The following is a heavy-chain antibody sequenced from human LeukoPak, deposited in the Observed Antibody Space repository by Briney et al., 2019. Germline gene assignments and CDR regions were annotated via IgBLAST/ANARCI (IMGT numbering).Heavy chain of an antibody. CDR3: ARVDFWSGYYRGYYYYGMDV. D-gene: IGHD3-3*01. CDR1: GGTFSSYA. V-gene: IGHV1-69*13. CDR2: IIPIFGTA. Sequence: SVKVSCKASGGTFSSYAISWVRQAPGQGLEWMGGIIPIFGTANYAQKFQGRVTITADESTSTAYMELSSLRSEDTAVYYCARVDFWSGYYRGYYYYGMDVWGQGTTVTVSS. J-gene: IGHJ6*02.